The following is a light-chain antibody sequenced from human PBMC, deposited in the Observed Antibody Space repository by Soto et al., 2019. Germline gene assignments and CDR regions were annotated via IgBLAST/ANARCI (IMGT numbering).Light chain of an antibody. CDR3: QQGYSSRWT. Sequence: DIQMTQSPSSLSASVGDRVTITCRASQNIRSYLNWYQQKPGKAPQLLIYATSSLQTGVPSRFSASGSGTDFSLVISDLQPEDSATYYCQQGYSSRWTSGRGT. V-gene: IGKV1-39*01. CDR2: ATS. CDR1: QNIRSY. J-gene: IGKJ1*01.